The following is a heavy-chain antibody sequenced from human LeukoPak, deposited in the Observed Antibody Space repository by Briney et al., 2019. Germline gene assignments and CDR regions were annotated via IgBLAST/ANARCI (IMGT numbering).Heavy chain of an antibody. CDR1: GFTFSSYA. V-gene: IGHV3-30-3*01. D-gene: IGHD3-10*01. CDR2: ISYDGSNK. CDR3: WFGESNFDY. J-gene: IGHJ4*02. Sequence: GRSLRLSCAASGFTFSSYAMHWVRQAPGKGLEWVAVISYDGSNKYYADSVKGRFTISRDNSKNTLYLQMNSLRAEDTAVYYSWFGESNFDYWGQGTLVTVSS.